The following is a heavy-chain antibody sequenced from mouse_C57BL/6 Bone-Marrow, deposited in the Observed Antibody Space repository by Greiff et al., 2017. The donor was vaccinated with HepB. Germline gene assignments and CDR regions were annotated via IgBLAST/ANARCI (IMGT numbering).Heavy chain of an antibody. CDR3: ARSRVMITTGYYFDY. J-gene: IGHJ2*01. CDR1: GYTFTSYW. CDR2: IDPSDSYT. V-gene: IGHV1-50*01. Sequence: VQLQQPGAELVKPGASVKLSCKASGYTFTSYWMQWVKQRPGQGLEWIGEIDPSDSYTNYNQKFKGKATLTVDTSSSTAYMQLSSLTSEDSAVYYWARSRVMITTGYYFDYWGQGTTLTVSS. D-gene: IGHD2-4*01.